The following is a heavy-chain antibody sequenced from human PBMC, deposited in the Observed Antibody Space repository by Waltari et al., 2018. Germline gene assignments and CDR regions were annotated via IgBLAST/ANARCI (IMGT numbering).Heavy chain of an antibody. J-gene: IGHJ4*02. V-gene: IGHV4-39*01. Sequence: QLQLQESGPGLVKPSETLSLTCTVSGGSISSSSYYWGWIRQPPGKGLEWIGSIYYSGSTYSNPALKSRVTISVDTSKNQFSLKLSSVTAADTAVYYCARHDFDSSGYYRYYFDYWGQGTLVTVSS. CDR3: ARHDFDSSGYYRYYFDY. CDR2: IYYSGST. D-gene: IGHD3-22*01. CDR1: GGSISSSSYY.